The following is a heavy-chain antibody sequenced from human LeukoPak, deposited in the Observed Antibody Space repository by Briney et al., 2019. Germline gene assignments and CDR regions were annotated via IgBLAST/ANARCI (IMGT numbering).Heavy chain of an antibody. CDR3: AKDVRYFDWLPSSPFDY. Sequence: QTGGSLRLSCATSGFNFNTFIMHWVRQGPGKGLEWVTFLRAGGPYGTEKFYADSVKGRFTISRDNSKNTLYLQMNSLRAEDTAVYYCAKDVRYFDWLPSSPFDYWGQGTLVTVSS. V-gene: IGHV3-30*02. D-gene: IGHD3-9*01. J-gene: IGHJ4*02. CDR2: LRAGGPYGTEK. CDR1: GFNFNTFI.